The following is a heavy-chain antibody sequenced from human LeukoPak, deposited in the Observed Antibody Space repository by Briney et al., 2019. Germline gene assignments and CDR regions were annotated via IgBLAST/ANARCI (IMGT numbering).Heavy chain of an antibody. V-gene: IGHV3-23*01. CDR1: GFTFSSYA. J-gene: IGHJ4*02. D-gene: IGHD6-19*01. CDR2: ISGSGGGT. Sequence: GGCLRLSCAASGFTFSSYAVSWVRQAPGKGLEWVSAISGSGGGTYYADSVKGRFTISRDNSKKTLYLQMNSMTTEDTALYYCAKTTTGYSSGRYPGWPVDYWGQGTLVTVSS. CDR3: AKTTTGYSSGRYPGWPVDY.